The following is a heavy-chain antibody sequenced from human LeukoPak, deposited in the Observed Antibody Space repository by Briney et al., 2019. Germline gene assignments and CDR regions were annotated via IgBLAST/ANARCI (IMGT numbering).Heavy chain of an antibody. D-gene: IGHD5-18*01. V-gene: IGHV4-59*12. CDR2: IYYSGST. Sequence: PSETLSLTCTVSGGSISSYYWSWIRQPPGKGLEWIGSIYYSGSTYYNPSLKSRVTISVDTSKNQFSLKLSSVTAADTAVYYCARTDTVQLWSTNWFDPWGQGTLVTVSS. CDR3: ARTDTVQLWSTNWFDP. J-gene: IGHJ5*02. CDR1: GGSISSYY.